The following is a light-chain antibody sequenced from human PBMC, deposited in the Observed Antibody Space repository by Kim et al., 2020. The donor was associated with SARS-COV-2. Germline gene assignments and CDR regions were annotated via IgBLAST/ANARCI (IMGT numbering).Light chain of an antibody. CDR2: DAV. Sequence: EIVLTQSPATLSLSPGERATLSCRASKSVSVYLAWYQQKSGQPPRLLIHDAVNRATGIPARFSGRGSETDFTLTIGGLEPEDAAIYYCQQRSSWPLTFGGGTKVDIK. V-gene: IGKV3-11*01. J-gene: IGKJ4*01. CDR1: KSVSVY. CDR3: QQRSSWPLT.